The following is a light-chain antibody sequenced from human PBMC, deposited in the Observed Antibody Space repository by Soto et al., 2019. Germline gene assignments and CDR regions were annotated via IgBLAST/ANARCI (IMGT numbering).Light chain of an antibody. Sequence: QSLPTQPGSVSGSPGQSITISCTRSSSDVGGHNYVSWYQQHPGKAPKLMIYEVTKRPSGVSNRFSGSKSGNTASLTISGLQAEDEADYYCSSYTFTSTLYVFGTGTKVTVL. CDR1: SSDVGGHNY. CDR3: SSYTFTSTLYV. J-gene: IGLJ1*01. V-gene: IGLV2-14*01. CDR2: EVT.